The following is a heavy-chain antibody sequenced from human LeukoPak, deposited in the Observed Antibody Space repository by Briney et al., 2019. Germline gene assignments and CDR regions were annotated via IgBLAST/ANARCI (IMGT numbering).Heavy chain of an antibody. CDR2: ISGSGGST. Sequence: GGSLRLSCAASGFTFSSYAMSWVRQAPGKGLEWVSAISGSGGSTYYADSVKGRFTISRDNSKNTLYLQMNSLRAEDTAVYYCAKTPVRFGETPLLDYWGQGTLVTVSS. CDR3: AKTPVRFGETPLLDY. CDR1: GFTFSSYA. J-gene: IGHJ4*02. V-gene: IGHV3-23*01. D-gene: IGHD3-10*01.